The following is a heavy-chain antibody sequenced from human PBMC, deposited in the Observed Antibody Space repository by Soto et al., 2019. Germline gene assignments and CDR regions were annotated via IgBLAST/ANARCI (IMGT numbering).Heavy chain of an antibody. CDR3: ARDEFTAARGYYYYGMDV. Sequence: QVQLVQSGAEVKKPGASVKVSCKASGYTFTSYGISWLRQAPGQVLAWMGWISAYNGNTNDAQQLQGRVTMTTDTSTSPAYVELRSRGSDDTAVYYCARDEFTAARGYYYYGMDVWGQGTTVTVSS. CDR2: ISAYNGNT. D-gene: IGHD3-10*01. CDR1: GYTFTSYG. J-gene: IGHJ6*02. V-gene: IGHV1-18*01.